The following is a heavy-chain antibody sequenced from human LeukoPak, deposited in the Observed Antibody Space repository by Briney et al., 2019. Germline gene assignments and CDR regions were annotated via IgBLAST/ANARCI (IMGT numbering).Heavy chain of an antibody. CDR1: GFTFSDYY. D-gene: IGHD2-15*01. Sequence: PGGSLRLSCAASGFTFSDYYMSWIRQAPGKGLEWVSYINSSGSTIYYADSVKGRFTISRDNAKNSLYLQMNSLRAEDTAVYYCAREDIVVVVAATTPAFDIWGQGTMVTVSS. CDR2: INSSGSTI. V-gene: IGHV3-11*01. J-gene: IGHJ3*02. CDR3: AREDIVVVVAATTPAFDI.